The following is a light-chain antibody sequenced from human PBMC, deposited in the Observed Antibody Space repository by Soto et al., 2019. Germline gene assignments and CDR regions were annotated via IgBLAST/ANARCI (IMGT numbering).Light chain of an antibody. CDR1: QTISSW. CDR2: KAS. CDR3: QHYNSYSEA. J-gene: IGKJ1*01. V-gene: IGKV1-5*03. Sequence: QMPQSPSPLSGSVGDRVTITCRASQTISSWLAWYQQKPGKAPKLLIYKASTLKSGVPSRFSGSGSGTEFTLTISSLQPDDFATYYCQHYNSYSEAFGQGTKVDIK.